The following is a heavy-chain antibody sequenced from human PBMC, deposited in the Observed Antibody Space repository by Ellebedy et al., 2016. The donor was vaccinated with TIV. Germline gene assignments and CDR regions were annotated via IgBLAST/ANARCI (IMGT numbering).Heavy chain of an antibody. CDR2: INPGDGST. J-gene: IGHJ4*02. V-gene: IGHV1-46*01. Sequence: AASVKVSCKASGYTFTRYYFMHWVRQAPGQGLEWMGIINPGDGSTTYARKFQGRVTMTRDTSTSTFYMELGSLRSEDTAVYYCARVGPYSSSSHDYWGQGTLVTVSS. CDR1: GYTFTRYYF. D-gene: IGHD6-13*01. CDR3: ARVGPYSSSSHDY.